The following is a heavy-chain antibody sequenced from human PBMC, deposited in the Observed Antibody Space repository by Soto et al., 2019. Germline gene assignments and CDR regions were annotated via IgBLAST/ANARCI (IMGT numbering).Heavy chain of an antibody. Sequence: SETLSLTCTVSGGSISSGGYYWSWIRQHPGKGLEWIGYIYYSGSTYYNPSLKSRVTISVDTSKNQFSLKLSSVTAADTAVYYCARGHRQQLVYDYWGQGTLVTVSS. CDR2: IYYSGST. CDR3: ARGHRQQLVYDY. V-gene: IGHV4-31*03. D-gene: IGHD6-13*01. J-gene: IGHJ4*02. CDR1: GGSISSGGYY.